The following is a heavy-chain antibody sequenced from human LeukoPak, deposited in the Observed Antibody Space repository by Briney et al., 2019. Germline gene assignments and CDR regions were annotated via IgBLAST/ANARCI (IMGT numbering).Heavy chain of an antibody. CDR1: GGSISGNY. J-gene: IGHJ5*02. CDR3: ASSYGYFWFDP. CDR2: IYYTGST. Sequence: PSETLSLTCTVSGGSISGNYWSWIRQPPGKGLEWIGYIYYTGSTNYNPSLKSRVTISVDTSKNQFSLRLSSVTAADTAVYYCASSYGYFWFDPWGQGTLVTVSS. D-gene: IGHD5-18*01. V-gene: IGHV4-59*12.